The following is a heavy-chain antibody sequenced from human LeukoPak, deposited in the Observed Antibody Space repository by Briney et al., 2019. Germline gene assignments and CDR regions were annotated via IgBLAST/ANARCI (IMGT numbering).Heavy chain of an antibody. CDR3: ARPVSGSSAWYYNY. Sequence: SETLSLTCAVYGGAFSGYYWSWIRQPPGKGLEWIGEINHSGSTSYNPSLKSRVTISVDTSKNQFSLKLSSVTAADTAVYYCARPVSGSSAWYYNYWGQGTLVTVSS. CDR1: GGAFSGYY. V-gene: IGHV4-34*01. CDR2: INHSGST. J-gene: IGHJ4*02. D-gene: IGHD6-19*01.